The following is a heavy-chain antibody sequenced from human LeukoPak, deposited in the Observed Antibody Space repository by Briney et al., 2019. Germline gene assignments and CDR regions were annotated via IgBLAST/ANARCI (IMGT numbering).Heavy chain of an antibody. CDR2: IYTSGST. Sequence: SETLSLTCTVSGGSISSYYWSWIRQPAGKGLEWIGRIYTSGSTNYNPSLKSRVTISVDKSKNQFSLKLSSVTAEDTAVYYCAREHQPNDYSNYDWFDPWGQGTLVTVSS. D-gene: IGHD4-11*01. CDR1: GGSISSYY. J-gene: IGHJ5*02. CDR3: AREHQPNDYSNYDWFDP. V-gene: IGHV4-4*07.